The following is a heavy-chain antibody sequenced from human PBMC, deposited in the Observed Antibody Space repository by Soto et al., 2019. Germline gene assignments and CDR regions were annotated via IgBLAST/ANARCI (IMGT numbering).Heavy chain of an antibody. CDR3: SFQESTTVTTFEY. Sequence: EVQLVESGGGLVKPGGSLRLSCAASGFSFSNVWMSWVRQAPGKGLEWVGRIKSKTDGGTTDYAAPVKGRFTISRDDSETTLYLQMNSLKTEDPAVYYCSFQESTTVTTFEYWGQGTLVTVPS. D-gene: IGHD4-17*01. J-gene: IGHJ4*02. CDR2: IKSKTDGGTT. CDR1: GFSFSNVW. V-gene: IGHV3-15*01.